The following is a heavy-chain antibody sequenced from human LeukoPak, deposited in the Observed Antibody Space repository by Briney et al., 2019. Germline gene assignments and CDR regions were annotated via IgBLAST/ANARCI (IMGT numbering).Heavy chain of an antibody. J-gene: IGHJ4*02. CDR2: INPNSGGT. Sequence: GASVTVSCKASGYTFTGYYIHWVRQAPGQGLEWMGWINPNSGGTNYAQKFQGRVTMTRDTSINTAYMELSRLRSDDTAVYYCARDGVVRGVIIYWGQGTLVTVSS. CDR3: ARDGVVRGVIIY. CDR1: GYTFTGYY. D-gene: IGHD3-10*01. V-gene: IGHV1-2*02.